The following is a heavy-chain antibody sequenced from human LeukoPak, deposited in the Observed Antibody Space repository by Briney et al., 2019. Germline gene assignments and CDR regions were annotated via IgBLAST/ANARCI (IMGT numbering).Heavy chain of an antibody. CDR1: GGSISSYY. CDR3: ARETYSSGWFWGRDY. Sequence: SETLSLTCTVSGGSISSYYWSWIRQPPGKGLEWIGYIYYSGSTNYNPSLKSRVTISVDTSKNQFSLKLSSVTAADTAVYYCARETYSSGWFWGRDYWGQGTLVTVSS. CDR2: IYYSGST. J-gene: IGHJ4*02. V-gene: IGHV4-59*12. D-gene: IGHD6-19*01.